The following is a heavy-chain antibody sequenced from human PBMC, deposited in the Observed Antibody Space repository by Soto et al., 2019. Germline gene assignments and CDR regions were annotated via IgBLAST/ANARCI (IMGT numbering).Heavy chain of an antibody. Sequence: ASVKVSCKASGYTFTSYDIHWVRQATGQGLEWVGWVDPNRGNTDYAQKFQGRVSMTRDTSTSTVYMELSSLTSEDTAVYYCARGRGWRDYWGQGTLVTVSS. CDR3: ARGRGWRDY. J-gene: IGHJ4*02. CDR2: VDPNRGNT. V-gene: IGHV1-8*01. CDR1: GYTFTSYD. D-gene: IGHD6-19*01.